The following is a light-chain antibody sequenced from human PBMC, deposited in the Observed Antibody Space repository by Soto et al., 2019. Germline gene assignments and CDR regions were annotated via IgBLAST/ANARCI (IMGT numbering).Light chain of an antibody. CDR3: QQRSSWRT. CDR1: QSVSSY. CDR2: DAS. Sequence: EIVLTQSPATMSLSPGERATLSCRASQSVSSYLAWYQQKPGQAPRLLIYDASNRATGIPARFSGSGSGTDFTLTISGLEPEDFAVYYCQQRSSWRTFGQGTKLELK. V-gene: IGKV3-11*01. J-gene: IGKJ2*01.